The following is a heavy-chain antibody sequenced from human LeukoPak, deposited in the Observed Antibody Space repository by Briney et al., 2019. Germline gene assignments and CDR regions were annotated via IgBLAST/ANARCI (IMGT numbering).Heavy chain of an antibody. D-gene: IGHD6-13*01. V-gene: IGHV3-30-3*01. CDR1: GFTFSDYY. CDR2: ISYDGSNK. J-gene: IGHJ3*02. CDR3: AREGIAAAVADAFDI. Sequence: GGSLRLSCAASGFTFSDYYMSWIRQAPGKGLEWVAVISYDGSNKYYADSVKGRFTISRDNSKNTLYLQMNSLRAEDTAVYYCAREGIAAAVADAFDIWGQGTMVTVSS.